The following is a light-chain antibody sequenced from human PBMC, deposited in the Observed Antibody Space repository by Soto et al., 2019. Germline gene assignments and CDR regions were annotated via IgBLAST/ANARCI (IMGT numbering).Light chain of an antibody. V-gene: IGKV1-33*01. CDR2: DAS. CDR3: QQYDNLPFT. J-gene: IGKJ5*01. CDR1: QDISNY. Sequence: DIQMTPSPSSLSASVADRVTITCQASQDISNYLNWYQQKPGKAPKLLLYDASNLETGVPSRFNGIGSRSYSTFTLNSLQHEDTARYYSQQYDNLPFTVGQGTRLEIQ.